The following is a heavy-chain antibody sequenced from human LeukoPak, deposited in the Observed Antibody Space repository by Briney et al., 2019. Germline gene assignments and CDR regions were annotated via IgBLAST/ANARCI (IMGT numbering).Heavy chain of an antibody. CDR1: GGTFSSYA. CDR3: ARARGGFWSGYYYYYYYMDV. D-gene: IGHD3-3*01. J-gene: IGHJ6*03. Sequence: GASVKVSCKASGGTFSSYAISWVRQAPGQGLEWMGWMNPNSGNTGYAQKFQGRVTITRNTSISTAYMELSSLRSEDTAVYYCARARGGFWSGYYYYYYYMDVWGKGTTVTVSS. CDR2: MNPNSGNT. V-gene: IGHV1-8*03.